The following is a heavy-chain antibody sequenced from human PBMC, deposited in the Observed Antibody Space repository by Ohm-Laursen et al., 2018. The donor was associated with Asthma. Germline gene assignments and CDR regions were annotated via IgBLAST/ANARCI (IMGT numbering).Heavy chain of an antibody. D-gene: IGHD2-2*01. V-gene: IGHV4-31*03. CDR1: GGSISTGDYY. CDR2: VYYSGTT. J-gene: IGHJ5*02. CDR3: ARGVYQPPPGS. Sequence: SQTLSLTCTVSGGSISTGDYYWSWIRQHPGKGLEWIGYVYYSGTTYYNPSLKSRVTISVDTSKNQFSLKLSSVTAADTAVYYCARGVYQPPPGSWGQGTLVTVSS.